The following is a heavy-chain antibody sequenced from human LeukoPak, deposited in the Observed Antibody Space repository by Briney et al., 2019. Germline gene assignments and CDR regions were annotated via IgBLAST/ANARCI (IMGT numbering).Heavy chain of an antibody. CDR3: AMAFYDSSGYKYYYYYMDV. CDR2: IIPIFGTA. Sequence: GASVKVSCKASGGTFSSYAISWVRQAPGQGLEWMGGIIPIFGTANYAQKFQGRVTITADKSTSTAYMELSSLRSEDTAVYYCAMAFYDSSGYKYYYYYMDVWGKGTTVTVSS. D-gene: IGHD3-22*01. J-gene: IGHJ6*03. V-gene: IGHV1-69*06. CDR1: GGTFSSYA.